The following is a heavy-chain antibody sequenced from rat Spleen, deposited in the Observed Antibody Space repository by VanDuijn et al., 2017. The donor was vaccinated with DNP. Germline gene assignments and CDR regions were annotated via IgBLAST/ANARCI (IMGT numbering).Heavy chain of an antibody. CDR3: TSNPHIRTAAPFDC. CDR2: ISAGDGS. D-gene: IGHD3-8*01. CDR1: GFTFSNYG. V-gene: IGHV5-25*01. J-gene: IGHJ2*01. Sequence: EVQLVESGGGLVQPGRSMKLSCAASGFTFSNYGMAWVRQTPTKGLEWVTSISAGDGSYYSDSVKGRFSISRDNTKSTLYLQVNSLRSEDTATYYCTSNPHIRTAAPFDCWGQGVMVTVSS.